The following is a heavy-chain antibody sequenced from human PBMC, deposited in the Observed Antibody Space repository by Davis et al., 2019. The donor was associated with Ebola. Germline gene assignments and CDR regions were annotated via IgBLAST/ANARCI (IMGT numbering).Heavy chain of an antibody. CDR2: ISAYNGNT. Sequence: AASVKFSCKASGYTFTSYGISWVRQAPGQGLEWMGWISAYNGNTNYAQKLQGRVTMTTDTSTSTAYMELRSLRSDDTAVYYCARGPDYGDYAPLYYYYGMDVWGQGTTVTVSS. V-gene: IGHV1-18*01. CDR3: ARGPDYGDYAPLYYYYGMDV. CDR1: GYTFTSYG. D-gene: IGHD4-17*01. J-gene: IGHJ6*02.